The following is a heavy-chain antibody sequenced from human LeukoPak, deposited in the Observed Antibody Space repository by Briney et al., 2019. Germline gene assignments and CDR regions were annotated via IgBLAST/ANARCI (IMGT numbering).Heavy chain of an antibody. CDR2: ISGSGGST. J-gene: IGHJ4*02. Sequence: GGSLRLSCAASGFTFRSYAMSGVRKAPGKGLEWDSAISGSGGSTYYADSVKGRFTISRDNSKNTLYLQMNSLRAEDTAVYYCAKDEPLYGAFDYWGQGTLVTVSS. CDR1: GFTFRSYA. D-gene: IGHD4-17*01. V-gene: IGHV3-23*01. CDR3: AKDEPLYGAFDY.